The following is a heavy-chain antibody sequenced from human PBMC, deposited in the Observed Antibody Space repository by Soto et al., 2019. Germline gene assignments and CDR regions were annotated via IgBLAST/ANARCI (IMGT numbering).Heavy chain of an antibody. Sequence: GGSLRLSCEGSGFTFSRHALHWVRQAPGKGLEWVAVVSKDGSVKYWIESVKGRFTLSRDNSKNTLYLEMNSLRPEDTGVYYCVRSRSGAVADSFDLWGQGTLFTVSS. D-gene: IGHD3-10*01. V-gene: IGHV3-30-3*01. CDR2: VSKDGSVK. CDR3: VRSRSGAVADSFDL. CDR1: GFTFSRHA. J-gene: IGHJ4*02.